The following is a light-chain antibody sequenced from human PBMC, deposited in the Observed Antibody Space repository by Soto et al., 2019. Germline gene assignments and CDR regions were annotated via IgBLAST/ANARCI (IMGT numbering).Light chain of an antibody. V-gene: IGKV3-20*01. Sequence: EIVMTQSPATLSVSPGERAPPSCRASQSVSSNVVWYQQKPGQAPRLLIYAASSRATGIPDRFSGGGSGTDFTLTISRLEPEDFAVYYCQQYDNSLSYSFGQGTKVDIK. J-gene: IGKJ2*03. CDR1: QSVSSN. CDR2: AAS. CDR3: QQYDNSLSYS.